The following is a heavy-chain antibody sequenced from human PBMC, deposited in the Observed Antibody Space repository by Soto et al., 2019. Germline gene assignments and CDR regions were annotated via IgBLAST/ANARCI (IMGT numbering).Heavy chain of an antibody. J-gene: IGHJ6*02. Sequence: GGSLRLSCAASGFTFSSYGMHWVRQAPGKGLEWVAVIWYDGSNKYYADSVKGRFTISRDNSKNTLYLQMNSLRAEDTAVYYCARDQGASPPIQLWLHGMDVWGQGTTVTVSS. CDR2: IWYDGSNK. D-gene: IGHD5-18*01. V-gene: IGHV3-33*01. CDR3: ARDQGASPPIQLWLHGMDV. CDR1: GFTFSSYG.